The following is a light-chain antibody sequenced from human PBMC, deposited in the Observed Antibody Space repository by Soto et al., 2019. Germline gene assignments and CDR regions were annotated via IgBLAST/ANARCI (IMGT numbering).Light chain of an antibody. CDR1: SSNIGNNY. Sequence: QSVLTQPPSVSAAPGQKVPISCSGSSSNIGNNYVSWYQQLPGTAPTLLIYENNKRPSGIPDRFSGSKSGTSATLGITGLQTGDEADYYCGTWDSSLSVVFGGGTKLTVL. CDR3: GTWDSSLSVV. J-gene: IGLJ2*01. CDR2: ENN. V-gene: IGLV1-51*02.